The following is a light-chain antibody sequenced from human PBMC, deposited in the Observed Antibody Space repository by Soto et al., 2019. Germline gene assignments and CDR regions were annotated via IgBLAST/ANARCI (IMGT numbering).Light chain of an antibody. CDR1: QSVSSN. J-gene: IGKJ1*01. V-gene: IGKV3-15*01. CDR3: QQYNDWPPT. Sequence: EIVMTQSPATLSVSPGERATLSCRASQSVSSNLAWYQQKPGRAPRLLIYGASTRATGMPARFGGSGSGTEFTLTISSLQSEDFAVYYCQQYNDWPPTFGQGTKVEIK. CDR2: GAS.